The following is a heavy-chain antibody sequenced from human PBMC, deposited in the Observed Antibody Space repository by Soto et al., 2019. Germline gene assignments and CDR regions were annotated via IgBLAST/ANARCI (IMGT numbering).Heavy chain of an antibody. CDR2: VYYLGST. CDR3: ARDGYDGSGSPYPAY. Sequence: PSETLSLTFSASGGSMSDFFWSWIRQPPERGLEWIGYVYYLGSTDYKPSLKRRVTISVDTSKRQFSLRLSSVTAADAAIYYCARDGYDGSGSPYPAYWGPGTQVTVSS. V-gene: IGHV4-59*13. D-gene: IGHD3-10*01. J-gene: IGHJ4*02. CDR1: GGSMSDFF.